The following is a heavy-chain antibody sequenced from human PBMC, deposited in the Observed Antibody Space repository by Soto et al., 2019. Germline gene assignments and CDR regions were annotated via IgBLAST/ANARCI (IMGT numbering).Heavy chain of an antibody. CDR3: NTGSLTTYTSEEDH. D-gene: IGHD6-25*01. Sequence: AGVSLRLSCSASGFTFHTAWLSWFRQPPGKGLEWVGRIKSKTAGGTTQDAAPVKDRFTISRDDSKNTLYLQMNSLKTEDTAVYYCNTGSLTTYTSEEDHWGQGTLVTVSA. V-gene: IGHV3-15*01. J-gene: IGHJ4*02. CDR2: IKSKTAGGTT. CDR1: GFTFHTAW.